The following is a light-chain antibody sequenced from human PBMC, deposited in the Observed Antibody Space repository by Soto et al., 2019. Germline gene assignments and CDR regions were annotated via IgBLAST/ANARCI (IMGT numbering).Light chain of an antibody. J-gene: IGLJ2*01. CDR3: SSYTSSSTVV. Sequence: QSALTQPASVSGSPGQSITISCTGTSSDVGAYNYVSWYQQHPGKAPKLIIYDVTNRPSGVSNRFSGSKSGNTASLTISGLQAEDEDDYYCSSYTSSSTVVFGGGTKLTVL. CDR2: DVT. V-gene: IGLV2-14*01. CDR1: SSDVGAYNY.